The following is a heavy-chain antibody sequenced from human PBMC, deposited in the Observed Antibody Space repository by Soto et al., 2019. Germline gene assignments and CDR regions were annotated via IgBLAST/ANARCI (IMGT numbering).Heavy chain of an antibody. J-gene: IGHJ4*02. CDR1: GGTFSSYT. D-gene: IGHD3-22*01. Sequence: QVQLVQSGAEVKKPGSSVKVSCKASGGTFSSYTISWVRQAPGQELEWMGRIIPILGIANYAQKFQGRVTITADKSTSTAYMELSSLRSEDTAVYYCASEGGDDSSGYYYVVYWGQGTLVTVSS. V-gene: IGHV1-69*02. CDR2: IIPILGIA. CDR3: ASEGGDDSSGYYYVVY.